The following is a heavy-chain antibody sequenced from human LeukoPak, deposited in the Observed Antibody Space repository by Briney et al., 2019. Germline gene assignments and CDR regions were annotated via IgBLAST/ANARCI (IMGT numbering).Heavy chain of an antibody. V-gene: IGHV3-64*01. J-gene: IGHJ3*02. CDR2: ISGDGGTT. CDR1: GFTFSNYP. D-gene: IGHD3/OR15-3a*01. Sequence: PGGSLRLSCAGSGFTFSNYPMHWVRQAPGKRLEYVSAISGDGGTTYYINSVKARFTISRDNSKNTLYLQMGSLRAEDMAVYYCARALRPVAGPHDFYDMWGQGTMVTVSS. CDR3: ARALRPVAGPHDFYDM.